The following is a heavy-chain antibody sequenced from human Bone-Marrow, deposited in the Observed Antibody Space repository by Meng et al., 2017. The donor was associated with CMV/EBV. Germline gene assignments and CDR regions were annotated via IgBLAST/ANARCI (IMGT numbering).Heavy chain of an antibody. Sequence: SETLSPTCVVHGESFSDYFWTWIRQPPGKGLEWIGEINHSGGTNYNPSLKSRVTISIDTSKNQFSLNLGSVTAAVTAVFFCARMRLGRQVGSWFDPWGQGTMVTVSS. V-gene: IGHV4-34*01. CDR1: GESFSDYF. CDR3: ARMRLGRQVGSWFDP. CDR2: INHSGGT. J-gene: IGHJ5*02. D-gene: IGHD7-27*01.